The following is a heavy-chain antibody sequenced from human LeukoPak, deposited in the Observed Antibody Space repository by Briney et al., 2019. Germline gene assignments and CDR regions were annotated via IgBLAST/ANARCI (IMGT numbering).Heavy chain of an antibody. J-gene: IGHJ4*02. D-gene: IGHD3-22*01. CDR1: GFTFSNAW. CDR3: TTEGPFDSSGYSVSPY. V-gene: IGHV3-15*01. CDR2: IKSKTDGGKT. Sequence: GGSLRLSCAASGFTFSNAWMSWVRPAPGKGREWVGRIKSKTDGGKTDYAAPVKGRFTISRDDSKNTLYLQMNSLKSEDTAVYYCTTEGPFDSSGYSVSPYWGQGTLVTVSS.